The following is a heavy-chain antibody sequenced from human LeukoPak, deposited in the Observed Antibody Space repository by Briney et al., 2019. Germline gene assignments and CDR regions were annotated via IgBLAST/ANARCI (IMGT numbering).Heavy chain of an antibody. V-gene: IGHV4-59*01. CDR1: GGSISSYY. CDR2: IYYSGST. Sequence: SETLSLTCTVSGGSISSYYWNWIRQPPGKGLEWIGYIYYSGSTNYNPSLKSRVTISVDTSKNQFSLNLTSVAAADTAVYYCARFTPQGYGWGGYNRFDPWGQGTLVTVSS. D-gene: IGHD3-16*01. J-gene: IGHJ5*02. CDR3: ARFTPQGYGWGGYNRFDP.